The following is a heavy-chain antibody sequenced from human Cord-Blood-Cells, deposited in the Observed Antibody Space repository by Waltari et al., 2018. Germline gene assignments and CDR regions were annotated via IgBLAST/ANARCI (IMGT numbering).Heavy chain of an antibody. J-gene: IGHJ3*02. Sequence: QVQLVQSGAEVKKPGASVEVSCKVSGYTLTDLSIHWVRQAPGKGLEWMGESDPDVDESDDATKCQCRVPRIDETSQGTFLIEQRRLCAEGTAVYYCTTERILDSNDSFDMWCHGTMVTGSS. D-gene: IGHD3-3*01. CDR3: TTERILDSNDSFDM. CDR1: GYTLTDLS. V-gene: IGHV1-24*01. CDR2: SDPDVDES.